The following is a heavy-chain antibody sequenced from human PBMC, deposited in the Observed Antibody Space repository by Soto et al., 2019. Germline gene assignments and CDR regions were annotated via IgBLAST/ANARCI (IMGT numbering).Heavy chain of an antibody. D-gene: IGHD6-13*01. V-gene: IGHV3-23*01. Sequence: EVQLLESGGGLVQPGGSLRLSCAASGFTFSSYAMSWVRQAPGKGLEWVSTITGSIGNTYYADSVMGRFTISRDKSKNTLYLQVNSLRAEDMAVYYCARGAAAGSRYYFEYWGQGTLATVSP. CDR3: ARGAAAGSRYYFEY. J-gene: IGHJ4*02. CDR1: GFTFSSYA. CDR2: ITGSIGNT.